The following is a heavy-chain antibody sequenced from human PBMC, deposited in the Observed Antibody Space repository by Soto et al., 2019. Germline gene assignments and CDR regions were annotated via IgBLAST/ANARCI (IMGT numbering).Heavy chain of an antibody. CDR2: FNHSGDT. CDR3: ARHHVRGRTIAGAAEF. CDR1: GGSLSGYY. Sequence: SETLSLTCAVYGGSLSGYYWSWIRQPPGKALEWIGEFNHSGDTNYNPSLKSRVTISVDTSKNQLFLNLSSVTAADTAMYYCARHHVRGRTIAGAAEFWGQGTLVTVST. V-gene: IGHV4-34*01. D-gene: IGHD1-26*01. J-gene: IGHJ4*02.